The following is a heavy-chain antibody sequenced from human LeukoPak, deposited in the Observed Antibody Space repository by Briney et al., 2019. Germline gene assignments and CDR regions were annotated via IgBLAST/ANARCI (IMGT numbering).Heavy chain of an antibody. CDR1: GFTFSGYS. CDR2: ISRSSSYI. Sequence: GGSLRLSCAAFGFTFSGYSMNWVRQAPGKGLEWVSSISRSSSYIYYADSVKGRFTISRDNSKNTLYLQMNSLRAEDTAVYYCAKDLYVWEGYWGQGTLVTVSS. V-gene: IGHV3-21*04. CDR3: AKDLYVWEGY. D-gene: IGHD3-16*01. J-gene: IGHJ4*02.